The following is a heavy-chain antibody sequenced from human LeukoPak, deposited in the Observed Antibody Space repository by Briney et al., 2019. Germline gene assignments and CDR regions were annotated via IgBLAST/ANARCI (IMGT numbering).Heavy chain of an antibody. CDR2: INPTGTST. J-gene: IGHJ4*02. V-gene: IGHV1-46*01. CDR1: GYTFTNYY. D-gene: IGHD3-16*01. Sequence: GASVTVSFTAAGYTFTNYYMYRVRQAPGQGLEWMGLINPTGTSTNYAQKFRGRVTMTRDTSTTTVYMELSSLRSEDTAVYYCAREESGGYFDYWGQGTLVDVSS. CDR3: AREESGGYFDY.